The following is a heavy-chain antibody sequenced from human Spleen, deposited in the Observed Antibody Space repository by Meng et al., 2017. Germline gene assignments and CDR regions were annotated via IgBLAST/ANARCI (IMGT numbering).Heavy chain of an antibody. J-gene: IGHJ4*02. D-gene: IGHD4-17*01. Sequence: QVQLRESGPALVKPSETLSLTCAVSGDSISSSSYYWGWIRQPPGKGLEWIGSLYYSGSTYYNPSLKSRVTISVDTSKNQFSLKLSSVTAADTAVYYCATSTVTTFFDYWGQGTLVTVSS. CDR1: GDSISSSSYY. CDR2: LYYSGST. CDR3: ATSTVTTFFDY. V-gene: IGHV4-39*01.